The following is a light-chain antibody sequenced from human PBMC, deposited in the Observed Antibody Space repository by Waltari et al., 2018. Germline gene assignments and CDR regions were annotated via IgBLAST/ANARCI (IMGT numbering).Light chain of an antibody. Sequence: DIVMTQSPLSLPVTPGEPASISCRSSQSCLHSNGYNYLDWYLQKPGQSPQLLIYLGSNRASGVPDRFSGSGSGTDFTLKISRVEAEDVGVYYCMQALQTPKAFGQGTKVEIK. J-gene: IGKJ1*01. CDR3: MQALQTPKA. V-gene: IGKV2-28*01. CDR1: QSCLHSNGYNY. CDR2: LGS.